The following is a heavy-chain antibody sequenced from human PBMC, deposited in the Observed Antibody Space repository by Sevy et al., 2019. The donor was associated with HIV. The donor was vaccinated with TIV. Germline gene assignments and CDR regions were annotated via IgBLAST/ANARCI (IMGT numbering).Heavy chain of an antibody. CDR1: GFSFDNYV. CDR3: SRDRYGSQSYATDH. D-gene: IGHD3-10*01. V-gene: IGHV3-49*03. J-gene: IGHJ5*02. Sequence: GGSLRLSCSASGFSFDNYVMNWFRQAPGKGLEWVGFIRSTLYGGITEYAASVKGRFTISRDDSKSIAYLQMNSLKTEDSGVYYCSRDRYGSQSYATDHWGQGTLVTVSS. CDR2: IRSTLYGGIT.